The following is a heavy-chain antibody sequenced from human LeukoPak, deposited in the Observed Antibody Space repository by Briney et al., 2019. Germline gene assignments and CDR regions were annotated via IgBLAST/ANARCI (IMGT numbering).Heavy chain of an antibody. D-gene: IGHD3-22*01. J-gene: IGHJ4*02. CDR1: GGSISSYY. CDR2: IYYSGST. V-gene: IGHV4-59*01. Sequence: PSETLSLTCTVSGGSISSYYWSWIRQPPGKGLEWIGYIYYSGSTNYNPSLKSRVTISVDTSKNQFSLKLSSVTAADTAVYYCASTKSGIYYYDSSGYYYPFDYWGQGTLVTVSS. CDR3: ASTKSGIYYYDSSGYYYPFDY.